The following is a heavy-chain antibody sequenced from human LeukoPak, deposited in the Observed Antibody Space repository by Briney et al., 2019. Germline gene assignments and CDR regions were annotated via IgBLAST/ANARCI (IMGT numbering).Heavy chain of an antibody. CDR2: SNSDGKIT. Sequence: GGSLRLSCAASGFTLGRYWMHWFRQAPGTGLVWVARSNSDGKITDYADSVRGRFTTSRDNTKNTVYLQMSGLRAEDTGVYYCARDHHDFWSGYPNYWGQGTLVIVSS. CDR3: ARDHHDFWSGYPNY. D-gene: IGHD3-3*01. V-gene: IGHV3-74*01. J-gene: IGHJ4*02. CDR1: GFTLGRYW.